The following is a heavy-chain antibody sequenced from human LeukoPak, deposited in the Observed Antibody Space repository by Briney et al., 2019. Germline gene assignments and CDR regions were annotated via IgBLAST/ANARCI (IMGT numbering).Heavy chain of an antibody. CDR2: IYTTGST. Sequence: SETLSLTCSVSGGSIRISSYYWSWLRQPAGKGLECLGVIYTTGSTNYNPSLKSRVTVSRDTSKNQFSLKLTSVTAADTAVYYCARGGHFFDVWGKGTTVTVSS. CDR3: ARGGHFFDV. J-gene: IGHJ6*03. V-gene: IGHV4-61*02. CDR1: GGSIRISSYY. D-gene: IGHD3-16*01.